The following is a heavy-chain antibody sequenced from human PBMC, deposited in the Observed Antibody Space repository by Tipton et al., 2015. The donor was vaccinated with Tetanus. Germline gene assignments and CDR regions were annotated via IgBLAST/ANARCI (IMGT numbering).Heavy chain of an antibody. CDR2: SYDGGTT. CDR1: GGSIGSGKFY. CDR3: ARLYRPRRYYGDFTDY. V-gene: IGHV4-39*01. Sequence: LRLPCTVSGGSIGSGKFYWGWIRQPPGKGLEWIGSSYDGGTTQSSPSLKSRVTIYVDSSTNQFSLRLNSVTAADTAVYFCARLYRPRRYYGDFTDYWGQGTLVTVSS. J-gene: IGHJ4*02. D-gene: IGHD4-17*01.